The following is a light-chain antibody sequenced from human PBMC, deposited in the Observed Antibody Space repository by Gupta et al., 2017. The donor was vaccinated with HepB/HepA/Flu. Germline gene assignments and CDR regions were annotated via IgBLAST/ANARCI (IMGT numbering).Light chain of an antibody. V-gene: IGKV1-39*01. CDR3: QQSYSAPRT. J-gene: IGKJ1*01. CDR2: AAS. Sequence: DIQMTQSPSSLSASVGDRVTITCRASQNIINYLNWYHQKSGKAPQLLIYAASSLQSGVPSRFSGSGSGTDFTLTISSLQPEDVAAYYCQQSYSAPRTFGQGTKVEIK. CDR1: QNIINY.